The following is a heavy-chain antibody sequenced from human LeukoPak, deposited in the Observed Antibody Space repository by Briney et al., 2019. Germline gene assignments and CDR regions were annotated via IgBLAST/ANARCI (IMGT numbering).Heavy chain of an antibody. Sequence: GASVKVSCKASGYSFTGYYMHWVRQAPGQGLEWMGIINPSGGSIRYAQKFQGRVTMTRDTSTGTVYMGLSSLRSEDTAMYYCARGRNYYDSSGYYYEGDAFDIWGQGTMVTVSS. CDR1: GYSFTGYY. D-gene: IGHD3-22*01. V-gene: IGHV1-46*01. J-gene: IGHJ3*02. CDR3: ARGRNYYDSSGYYYEGDAFDI. CDR2: INPSGGSI.